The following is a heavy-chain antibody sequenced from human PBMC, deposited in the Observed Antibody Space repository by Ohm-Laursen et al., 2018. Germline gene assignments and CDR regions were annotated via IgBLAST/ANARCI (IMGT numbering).Heavy chain of an antibody. J-gene: IGHJ4*02. CDR3: ARDLREYCSSTSCYNDY. Sequence: GASVKVSCKASGYTFGTYGITWVRQAPGQGLEWMGWISTYNGNTNYPQNFQGRVTMTTETPTSTAYMELRSLRSDDTAVYYCARDLREYCSSTSCYNDYWGQGTLVTVSS. V-gene: IGHV1-18*01. CDR1: GYTFGTYG. CDR2: ISTYNGNT. D-gene: IGHD2-2*02.